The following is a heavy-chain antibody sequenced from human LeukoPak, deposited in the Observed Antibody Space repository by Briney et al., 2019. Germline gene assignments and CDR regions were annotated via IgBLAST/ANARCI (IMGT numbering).Heavy chain of an antibody. J-gene: IGHJ4*02. V-gene: IGHV4-39*01. D-gene: IGHD6-19*01. CDR3: ARLIPPTWWSVAGSRGQHDY. CDR1: GVSISSGSYY. Sequence: PSETLSLTCTPSGVSISSGSYYSGWIRQPPGKGLEWIVRIYYRGSDYYHPSLRSRVTLSMDTSKNQFSLRVISVTAADTALYYCARLIPPTWWSVAGSRGQHDYWGQGTLVTVSS. CDR2: IYYRGSD.